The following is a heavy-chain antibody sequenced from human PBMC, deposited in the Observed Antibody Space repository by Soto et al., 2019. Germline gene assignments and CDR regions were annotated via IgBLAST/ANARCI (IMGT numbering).Heavy chain of an antibody. J-gene: IGHJ4*02. CDR2: IYSGGST. D-gene: IGHD4-17*01. CDR3: AGHDYGHYLYDY. V-gene: IGHV3-53*01. CDR1: GLTVSSNY. Sequence: PGGSLRLACAASGLTVSSNYMSWVLQAPGKGLEWVSVIYSGGSTYYADSVKGRFTISRDNSKNTLYLQMNSLRAEDTAVSYCAGHDYGHYLYDYRAQGTLVPVYS.